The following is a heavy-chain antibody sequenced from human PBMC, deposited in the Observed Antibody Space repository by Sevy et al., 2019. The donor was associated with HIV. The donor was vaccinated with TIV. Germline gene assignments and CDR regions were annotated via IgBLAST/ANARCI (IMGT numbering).Heavy chain of an antibody. CDR1: GFTFSSYS. Sequence: GGSLRLSCAASGFTFSSYSMNWVRQAPGKGLEWVSSISSSSSYIYYADSVKGRFTISRDNAKNSLYPQMNSLRAEDTAVYYCARERHVMATGTDYWGQGTLVTVSS. J-gene: IGHJ4*02. CDR3: ARERHVMATGTDY. CDR2: ISSSSSYI. D-gene: IGHD5-12*01. V-gene: IGHV3-21*01.